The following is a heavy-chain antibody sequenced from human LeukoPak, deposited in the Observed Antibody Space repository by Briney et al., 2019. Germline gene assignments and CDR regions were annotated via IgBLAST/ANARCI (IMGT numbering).Heavy chain of an antibody. V-gene: IGHV3-73*01. CDR2: IRSKANSYAT. J-gene: IGHJ4*02. D-gene: IGHD5-18*01. Sequence: PGGSLRLSCAASGFTFSGSAMHWVRQASGKGLEWVGRIRSKANSYATAYAASVKGRFTISRDDSKNTAYLQMNSLKTEDTAVYYCTPTSTAMVTNFYYWGQGTLVTVSS. CDR3: TPTSTAMVTNFYY. CDR1: GFTFSGSA.